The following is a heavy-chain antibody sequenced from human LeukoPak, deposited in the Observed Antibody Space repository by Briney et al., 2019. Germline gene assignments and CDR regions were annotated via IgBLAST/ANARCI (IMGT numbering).Heavy chain of an antibody. CDR2: IYYSGST. D-gene: IGHD5-18*01. CDR1: GGSISSGDYY. J-gene: IGHJ4*02. CDR3: AREGGHTATFDY. V-gene: IGHV4-30-4*01. Sequence: SQTLSLTCTVSGGSISSGDYYWSWIRQPPGKGLEWIGYIYYSGSTYYNPSLKSRVTISVDTSKNQFSLKLSSVTAADTAVYYCAREGGHTATFDYWGQGTLVTVSS.